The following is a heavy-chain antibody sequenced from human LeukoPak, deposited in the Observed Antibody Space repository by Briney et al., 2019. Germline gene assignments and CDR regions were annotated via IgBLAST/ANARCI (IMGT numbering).Heavy chain of an antibody. V-gene: IGHV1-18*01. CDR1: GYTFTSYG. CDR3: ARDGIARYSGYDPFDY. D-gene: IGHD5-12*01. Sequence: ASVKVSCTASGYTFTSYGISWVRQAPGQGLEWMGWISAYNGNTNYAQKLQGRVTMTTDTSTSTAYMELRSLRSDDTAVYYCARDGIARYSGYDPFDYWGQGTLVTVSP. CDR2: ISAYNGNT. J-gene: IGHJ4*02.